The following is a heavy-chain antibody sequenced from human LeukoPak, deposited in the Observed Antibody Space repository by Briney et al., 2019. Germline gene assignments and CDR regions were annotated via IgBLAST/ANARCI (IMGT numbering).Heavy chain of an antibody. CDR1: GGSISSGSYY. D-gene: IGHD3-22*01. V-gene: IGHV4-39*07. CDR3: ARVHGSDDSSGMRAPHNWFDP. CDR2: IYYSGST. J-gene: IGHJ5*02. Sequence: SETLSLTCTVSGGSISSGSYYWSWIRQPAGKGLEWIGSIYYSGSTYYNPSLKSRVTISVDTSKNQFSLKLSSVTAADTAVYYCARVHGSDDSSGMRAPHNWFDPWGQGTLVTVSS.